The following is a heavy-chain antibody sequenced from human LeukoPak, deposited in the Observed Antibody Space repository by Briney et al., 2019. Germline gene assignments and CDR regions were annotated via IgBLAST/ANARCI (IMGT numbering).Heavy chain of an antibody. V-gene: IGHV4-4*07. CDR2: IYTSGST. Sequence: SETLSLTCTVSGGSMSRYYWRWIRQPAGKGLEWMGRIYTSGSTNYNPSLKSRVTMSVDTSKNQFSLKLSSVTAADTAVYYCARDSYSYSYNWYFDLWGRGTLVTVSS. J-gene: IGHJ2*01. CDR1: GGSMSRYY. CDR3: ARDSYSYSYNWYFDL. D-gene: IGHD5-18*01.